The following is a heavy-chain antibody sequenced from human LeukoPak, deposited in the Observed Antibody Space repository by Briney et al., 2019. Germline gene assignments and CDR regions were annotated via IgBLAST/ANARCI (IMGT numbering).Heavy chain of an antibody. Sequence: PGGSLRLSCAASGFTFSSYTMHWVRQPPGKGLEWVAVISYDGSNKYYADSVKGRFTISRDNSKNTLYLQMNSLTTEDTAVYSCARSSSDVRRKTFSFGYWGQGTLVTVSS. CDR2: ISYDGSNK. CDR1: GFTFSSYT. V-gene: IGHV3-30-3*01. CDR3: ARSSSDVRRKTFSFGY. J-gene: IGHJ4*02. D-gene: IGHD1-26*01.